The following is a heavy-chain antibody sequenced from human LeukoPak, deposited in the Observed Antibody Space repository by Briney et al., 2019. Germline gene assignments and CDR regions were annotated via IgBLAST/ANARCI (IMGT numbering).Heavy chain of an antibody. V-gene: IGHV4-39*01. CDR3: ARNSEWLLNYYYMDV. Sequence: SETLSLTCTVSGGSISSSSYYWGWIRQPPGKGLEWIGSIYYSGSTYYNPSLKSRVTISVDTSKNQFSLKLSSVTAADTAVYYCARNSEWLLNYYYMDVWGKGSTVTVSS. J-gene: IGHJ6*03. D-gene: IGHD3-3*01. CDR2: IYYSGST. CDR1: GGSISSSSYY.